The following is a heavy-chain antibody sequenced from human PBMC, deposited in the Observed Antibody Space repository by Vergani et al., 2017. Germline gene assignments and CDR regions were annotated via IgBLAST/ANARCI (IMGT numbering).Heavy chain of an antibody. J-gene: IGHJ4*02. V-gene: IGHV3-43*01. Sequence: EVQLVESGGVVVQPGGSLRLSCAASGFTFDDYTMHRVRQVPGKGLEWVSLISWDAGSTYYADSVKGRFTISRDNSKNSLYLQMNSLRTEDTALYYCAKASLDTAMVTFVDYWGQGTLVTVSS. CDR3: AKASLDTAMVTFVDY. D-gene: IGHD5-18*01. CDR1: GFTFDDYT. CDR2: ISWDAGST.